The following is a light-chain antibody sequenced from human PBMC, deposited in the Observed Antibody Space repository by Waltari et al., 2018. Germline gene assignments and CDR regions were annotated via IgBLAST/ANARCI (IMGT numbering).Light chain of an antibody. CDR2: KSS. V-gene: IGKV1-5*03. J-gene: IGKJ1*01. CDR1: QSISSW. CDR3: QHPGT. Sequence: DIQMTQSPSTLSASVGDRVTIPCRASQSISSWLAWYQQKPGKAPNLLIYKSSSLESGVPSRFSGSGSGTEFTLTISSLQPDDFATYYCQHPGTFGQGTKVEIK.